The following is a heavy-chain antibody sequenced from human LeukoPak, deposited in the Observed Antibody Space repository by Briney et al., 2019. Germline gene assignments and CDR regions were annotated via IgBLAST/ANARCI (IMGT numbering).Heavy chain of an antibody. CDR3: ARSRGYSYGATFLDY. J-gene: IGHJ4*02. D-gene: IGHD5-18*01. V-gene: IGHV4-30-2*01. CDR1: GGSISSGGYY. Sequence: SETLSLTCTVSGGSISSGGYYWSWIRQPPGKGLEWIGYIYHSGSTYYNPSLKSRVTISVDTSKNQFSLKPSSVTAADTAVYYCARSRGYSYGATFLDYWGQGTLVTVSS. CDR2: IYHSGST.